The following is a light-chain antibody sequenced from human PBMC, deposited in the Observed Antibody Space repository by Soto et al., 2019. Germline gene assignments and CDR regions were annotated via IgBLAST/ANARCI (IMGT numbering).Light chain of an antibody. CDR2: NNL. V-gene: IGLV1-40*01. CDR1: SSNFGAGYE. Sequence: QSVLTQPPLVSGAPGQRVTISCTGSSSNFGAGYEVHWYKQLPGAAPTLVIFNNLNRPSGVPERFSGSKSGTSASLVISGLQAEDEADYYCQSFDSSLRVYVFGSGTKVTVL. J-gene: IGLJ1*01. CDR3: QSFDSSLRVYV.